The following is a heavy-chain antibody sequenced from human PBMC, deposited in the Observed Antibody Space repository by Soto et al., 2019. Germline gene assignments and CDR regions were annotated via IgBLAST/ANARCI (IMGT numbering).Heavy chain of an antibody. CDR2: IFPLTDIP. Sequence: QVQLVQSGTEVKKPGSSVKVSCKASGGTFRNYPINWVREAPGKGLEWLGSIFPLTDIPDYAQNFQARLTISADKSTSTAYMELSSLTSDDTAMYFCARGLLVVLNDFDSWGQGTLVTVSS. J-gene: IGHJ4*02. V-gene: IGHV1-69*02. CDR3: ARGLLVVLNDFDS. CDR1: GGTFRNYP.